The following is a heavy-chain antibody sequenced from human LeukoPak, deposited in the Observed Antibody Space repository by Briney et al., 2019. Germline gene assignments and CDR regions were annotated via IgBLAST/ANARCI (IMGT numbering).Heavy chain of an antibody. CDR3: TRTAPHSSGWCFDY. Sequence: PGRSLRLSCTASGFTFGDYAMSWVRQAPGKGLGWVGFIRSKAYGGTTEYAASVKGRFTISRDDSKSIAYLQMNSLTTEDTAVYYCTRTAPHSSGWCFDYWGQGTLVTVSS. V-gene: IGHV3-49*04. J-gene: IGHJ4*02. D-gene: IGHD6-19*01. CDR1: GFTFGDYA. CDR2: IRSKAYGGTT.